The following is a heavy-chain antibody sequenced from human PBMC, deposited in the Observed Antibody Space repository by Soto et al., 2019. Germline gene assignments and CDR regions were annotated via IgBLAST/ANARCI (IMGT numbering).Heavy chain of an antibody. CDR3: ARESGYDSYYYYMDV. D-gene: IGHD3-3*01. V-gene: IGHV1-8*02. CDR2: MNPNSGNT. J-gene: IGHJ6*03. CDR1: GYTFTSYD. Sequence: ASVKVSCKASGYTFTSYDINWVRQATGQGLEWMGWMNPNSGNTGYAQKFQGRVTMTRNTSISTAYMELSSLRSEDTAVYYCARESGYDSYYYYMDVWGKGTTVTVSS.